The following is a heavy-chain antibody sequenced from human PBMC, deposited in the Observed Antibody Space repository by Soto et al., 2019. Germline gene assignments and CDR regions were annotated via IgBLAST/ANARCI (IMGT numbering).Heavy chain of an antibody. J-gene: IGHJ5*02. CDR1: GFTFSNAW. D-gene: IGHD5-12*01. V-gene: IGHV3-15*07. CDR3: TTLPVATIGGYWFDP. Sequence: PGGSLRLSCAASGFTFSNAWMNWVRQAPGKGLEWVGRIKSKTDGGTTDYAAPVKGRFTISRDDSKNTLYLQMNSLKTEDTAVYYCTTLPVATIGGYWFDPWGQGTLVTVSS. CDR2: IKSKTDGGTT.